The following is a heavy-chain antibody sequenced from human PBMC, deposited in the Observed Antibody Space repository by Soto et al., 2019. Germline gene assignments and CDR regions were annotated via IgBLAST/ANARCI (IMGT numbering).Heavy chain of an antibody. V-gene: IGHV3-23*01. Sequence: EVQLLESGGGLVRPGGSLRLSCAASGFTFTNYAMSWVRQAPGKGLEWVAAISGSGGTTYYADSVKGRFTISRDNSNSSLYLQMNSLRAEDTALYYCAKDSRRDHYSYMDVWGKGTTVTVSS. CDR2: ISGSGGTT. J-gene: IGHJ6*03. CDR3: AKDSRRDHYSYMDV. D-gene: IGHD2-2*01. CDR1: GFTFTNYA.